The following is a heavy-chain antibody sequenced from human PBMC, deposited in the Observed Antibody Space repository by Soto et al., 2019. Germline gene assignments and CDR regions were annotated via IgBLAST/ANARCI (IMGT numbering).Heavy chain of an antibody. CDR3: ARRYYDLWSGYYTGCWFDP. J-gene: IGHJ5*02. CDR1: GGTFSSYA. V-gene: IGHV1-69*13. CDR2: IIPIFGTA. Sequence: ASVKVSCKASGGTFSSYAISWVRQAPGQGLEWMGGIIPIFGTANYAQKFQGRVTITADESTSTAYMELSSLRSEDTAVYYCARRYYDLWSGYYTGCWFDPWGQGTLVTVSS. D-gene: IGHD3-3*01.